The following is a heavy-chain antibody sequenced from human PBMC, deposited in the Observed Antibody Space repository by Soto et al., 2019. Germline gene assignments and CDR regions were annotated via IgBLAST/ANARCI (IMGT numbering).Heavy chain of an antibody. V-gene: IGHV1-18*04. CDR2: ISGYNGDT. Sequence: QVQLVQSGAEVKKPGASVRVSCKTSGYTFANYNINWVRQGPGQGLEWMGWISGYNGDTKYAQKLQGRVTVTTDTSTGTAYMELRSLRFDDTAMYYCARARRSMDHWGQGTLVTVSS. CDR3: ARARRSMDH. CDR1: GYTFANYN. J-gene: IGHJ4*02.